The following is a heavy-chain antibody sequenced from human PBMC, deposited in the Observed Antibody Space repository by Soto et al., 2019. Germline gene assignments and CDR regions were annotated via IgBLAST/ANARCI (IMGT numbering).Heavy chain of an antibody. CDR2: IKSKGDGGTI. D-gene: IGHD3-10*01. J-gene: IGHJ4*02. V-gene: IGHV3-15*07. CDR3: TTLLQPNDY. Sequence: EVQLVESGGGIVKPGGSLRLSCAASGFTFSTTWMNWVRQAPGKGLEWVGHIKSKGDGGTIDYAAPVKGRFTVSRDDSNNTLYLQMNSLQTEDTAVYYCTTLLQPNDYWGQGTLVTVSS. CDR1: GFTFSTTW.